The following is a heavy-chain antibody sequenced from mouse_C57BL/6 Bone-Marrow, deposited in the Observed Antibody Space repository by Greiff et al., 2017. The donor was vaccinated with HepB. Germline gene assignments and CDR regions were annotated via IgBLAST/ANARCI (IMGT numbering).Heavy chain of an antibody. CDR1: GFSLTSYG. V-gene: IGHV2-2*01. CDR2: IWSGGST. CDR3: ARKSPLLPHYAMDY. J-gene: IGHJ4*01. Sequence: VQRVESGPGLVQPSQSLSITCTVSGFSLTSYGVHWVRQSPGKGLEWLGVIWSGGSTDYNAAFISRLSISKDNSKSQVFFKMNSLQADDTAIYYCARKSPLLPHYAMDYWGQGTSVTVSS. D-gene: IGHD1-1*01.